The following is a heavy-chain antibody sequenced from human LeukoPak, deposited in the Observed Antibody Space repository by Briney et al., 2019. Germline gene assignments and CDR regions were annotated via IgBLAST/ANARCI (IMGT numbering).Heavy chain of an antibody. CDR2: IYISGST. CDR1: GGSIRSGSYY. D-gene: IGHD5-18*01. J-gene: IGHJ4*02. CDR3: ARDLVDTVMSHLVLFDY. V-gene: IGHV4-61*02. Sequence: SETLSLTCTVSGGSIRSGSYYWSWIRQSAGKGLEWIGRIYISGSTKYNPSLKSRVTISVDTSKNQFSLKLSSVTAADTAVYYCARDLVDTVMSHLVLFDYWGQGTLVTVSS.